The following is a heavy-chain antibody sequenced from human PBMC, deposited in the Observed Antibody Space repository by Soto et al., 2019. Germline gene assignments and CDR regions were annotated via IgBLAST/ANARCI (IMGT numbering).Heavy chain of an antibody. V-gene: IGHV4-34*01. CDR3: AGDVLRFLEWPADAFDI. J-gene: IGHJ3*02. D-gene: IGHD3-3*01. CDR2: INHSGST. CDR1: GGSFSGYY. Sequence: QVQLQQWGAGLLKPSETLSLTCAVYGGSFSGYYWSWIRQPPGKGLEWIGEINHSGSTNYNPSLKSRVTISVDTSKNQFSLKLSSVTAADTAVYYCAGDVLRFLEWPADAFDIWGQGTMVTVSS.